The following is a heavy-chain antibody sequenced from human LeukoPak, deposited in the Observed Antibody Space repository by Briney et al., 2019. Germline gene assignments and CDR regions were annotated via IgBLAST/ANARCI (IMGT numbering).Heavy chain of an antibody. CDR1: GVTFSSYE. V-gene: IGHV3-48*03. CDR3: GRSPQHTRGVLDY. CDR2: ISSSGSTI. D-gene: IGHD3-10*01. J-gene: IGHJ4*02. Sequence: WGSLRLSCAASGVTFSSYEMNWVRQAPGKGLEWVSYISSSGSTIYYADSVKGLFTISRDNAKNSLYLQMNSLRAEQTIVYYSGRSPQHTRGVLDYWGEGALVTVSS.